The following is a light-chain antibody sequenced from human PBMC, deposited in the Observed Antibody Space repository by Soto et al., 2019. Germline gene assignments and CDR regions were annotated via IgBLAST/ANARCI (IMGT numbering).Light chain of an antibody. Sequence: QSVLTQPASVSGSPGQSITISCTGTSSDVGSYNLVSWYQQHPGKAPKLMIYEVSKRPSGVSNRFSGSKSDNTASLTISGLQAEDEADYCCCSYAGSSTLVVFGGGTKVTVL. V-gene: IGLV2-23*02. CDR3: CSYAGSSTLVV. CDR1: SSDVGSYNL. CDR2: EVS. J-gene: IGLJ2*01.